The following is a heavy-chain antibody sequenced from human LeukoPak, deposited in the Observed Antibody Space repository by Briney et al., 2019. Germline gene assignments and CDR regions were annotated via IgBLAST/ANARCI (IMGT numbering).Heavy chain of an antibody. CDR3: ATMRQTYYYDSSGYYYGYYYYYYMDV. Sequence: TSETLSLTCTVSGGSISSSSYYWGWIRQPPGKGLEWIGSIYYSGSTYYNPSLKSRVTISVDTSKNQFSLKLSSVTAADTAVYYCATMRQTYYYDSSGYYYGYYYYYYMDVWGKGTTVTVSS. CDR2: IYYSGST. D-gene: IGHD3-22*01. CDR1: GGSISSSSYY. J-gene: IGHJ6*03. V-gene: IGHV4-39*07.